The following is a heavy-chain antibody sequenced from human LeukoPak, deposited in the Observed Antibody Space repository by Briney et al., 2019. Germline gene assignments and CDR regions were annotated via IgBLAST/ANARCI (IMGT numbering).Heavy chain of an antibody. CDR1: GGSISSSSYY. D-gene: IGHD6-19*01. J-gene: IGHJ4*02. Sequence: SETLSLTCTGSGGSISSSSYYWGWIRQPPGKGLEWIGNIYYSGSTYCSPSLKSRVTISVDTSKNQFSLKLSSVTAADTAVYYCARHQPYSSGWYPDYWGQGTLVTVSS. CDR2: IYYSGST. V-gene: IGHV4-39*01. CDR3: ARHQPYSSGWYPDY.